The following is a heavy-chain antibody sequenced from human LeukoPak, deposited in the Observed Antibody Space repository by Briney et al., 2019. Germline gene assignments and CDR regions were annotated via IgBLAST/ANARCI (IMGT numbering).Heavy chain of an antibody. CDR2: ISGDGART. D-gene: IGHD1-14*01. V-gene: IGHV3-23*01. CDR3: AKGGLTTPLHY. CDR1: AFPFSTYV. J-gene: IGHJ4*02. Sequence: GGSLRLSCAASAFPFSTYVMSWVRQAPGGGLEWIPSISGDGARTYYTNSVKGRLTISRDNPKNTLFLQVNSLRVGDTAVYYCAKGGLTTPLHYWGQGTLVTVSS.